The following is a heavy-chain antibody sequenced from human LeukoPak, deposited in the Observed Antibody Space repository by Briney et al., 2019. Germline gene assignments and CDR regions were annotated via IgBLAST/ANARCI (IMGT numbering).Heavy chain of an antibody. V-gene: IGHV1-2*02. Sequence: ASVKVSCKASGYTFTGYYMHWVRQAPGQGLEWMGWINPNSGGTNYAQKFQGRVTMTRDTSISTAYRELSRLRSYDTAVYYCARQSEDNYGSGILVVVNLPLSDPWAPGTVVTVPS. CDR3: ARQSEDNYGSGILVVVNLPLSDP. J-gene: IGHJ5*02. CDR1: GYTFTGYY. D-gene: IGHD3-10*01. CDR2: INPNSGGT.